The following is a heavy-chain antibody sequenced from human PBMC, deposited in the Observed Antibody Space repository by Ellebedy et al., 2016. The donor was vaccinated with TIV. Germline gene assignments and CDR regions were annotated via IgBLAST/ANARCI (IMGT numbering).Heavy chain of an antibody. CDR1: GFSFRSYW. V-gene: IGHV3-7*01. Sequence: GESLKISCEASGFSFRSYWMSWVRQAPGKGLEWLANIYQDGSEQFYVDSVKGRFTISRDNAKNSVYLHMNSLRAEDTVVYYCARRGSYGDYAVHVNSWFDSWGQGTPVTVAP. J-gene: IGHJ5*01. CDR2: IYQDGSEQ. D-gene: IGHD4-17*01. CDR3: ARRGSYGDYAVHVNSWFDS.